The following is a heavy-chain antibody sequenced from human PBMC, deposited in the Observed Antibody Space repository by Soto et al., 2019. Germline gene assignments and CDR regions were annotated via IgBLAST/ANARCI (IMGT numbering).Heavy chain of an antibody. CDR2: INHTGGT. D-gene: IGHD3-3*01. CDR1: GGSVNGYY. Sequence: PSETLSLTCAVYGGSVNGYYWNWIRQPPGEGLGWIGEINHTGGTHYNPSLKSRVTMSVDTSKNQFSLRLSSVTAADTAIYYCATRITVFGLLIPPFDPWGQGTQVTVSS. V-gene: IGHV4-34*01. J-gene: IGHJ5*02. CDR3: ATRITVFGLLIPPFDP.